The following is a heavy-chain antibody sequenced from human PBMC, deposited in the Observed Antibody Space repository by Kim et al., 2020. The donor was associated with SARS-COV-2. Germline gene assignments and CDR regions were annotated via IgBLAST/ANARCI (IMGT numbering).Heavy chain of an antibody. Sequence: ASVKVSCKASGYPFTNYAIQWVRQAPGQGLEWMGWINAGNGNIKYSQKFQGRDTLTWDTSASTAYMELRALTSEDTAVYYCARDLLHSGYDYWGQGTLVTGSS. J-gene: IGHJ4*02. CDR1: GYPFTNYA. CDR2: INAGNGNI. V-gene: IGHV1-3*01. D-gene: IGHD5-12*01. CDR3: ARDLLHSGYDY.